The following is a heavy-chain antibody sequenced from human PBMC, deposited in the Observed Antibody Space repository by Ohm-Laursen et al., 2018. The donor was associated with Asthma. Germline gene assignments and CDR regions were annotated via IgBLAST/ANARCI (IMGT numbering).Heavy chain of an antibody. Sequence: GSLRLSCTASGFTFSSYWMHWVRQAPGKGLVWVSRVNSDGSSTSYADSVKGRFTISRDNAKNTLYLQMNSLRAEDTAVYYCARGMPRYGEDIDYWGQGTLVTVSS. J-gene: IGHJ4*02. D-gene: IGHD4/OR15-4a*01. CDR2: VNSDGSST. CDR1: GFTFSSYW. CDR3: ARGMPRYGEDIDY. V-gene: IGHV3-74*01.